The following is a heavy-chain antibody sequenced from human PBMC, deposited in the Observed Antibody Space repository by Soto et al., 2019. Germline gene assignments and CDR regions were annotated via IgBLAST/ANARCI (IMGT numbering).Heavy chain of an antibody. D-gene: IGHD3-10*01. Sequence: SETLSLTCTVSGGSISSYYWSWIRQPPGKGLEWIGYIYYSGSTNYNPSLKSRVTISVDTSKNQFSLKLSSVTAADTAVYYCARHGGTYYYGSGSSHVPSFDYWGQGTLVTVSS. CDR1: GGSISSYY. V-gene: IGHV4-59*08. J-gene: IGHJ4*02. CDR3: ARHGGTYYYGSGSSHVPSFDY. CDR2: IYYSGST.